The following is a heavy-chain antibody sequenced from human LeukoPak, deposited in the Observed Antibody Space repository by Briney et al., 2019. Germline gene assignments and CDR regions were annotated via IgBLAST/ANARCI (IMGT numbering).Heavy chain of an antibody. CDR1: GFTFSGSV. J-gene: IGHJ4*02. Sequence: PGGSLRLSCAASGFTFSGSVIHWVRQASGKGLEWVGLTRGAAHSYATIYGESVKGRFTISRDDSRNTAHLQMNSLRAEDTAVYYCAKEGSIAAPNQIDYWGQGTLVTVSS. CDR2: TRGAAHSYAT. CDR3: AKEGSIAAPNQIDY. D-gene: IGHD6-6*01. V-gene: IGHV3-73*01.